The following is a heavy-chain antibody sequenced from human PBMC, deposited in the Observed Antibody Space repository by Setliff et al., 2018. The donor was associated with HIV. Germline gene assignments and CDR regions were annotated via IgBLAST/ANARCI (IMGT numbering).Heavy chain of an antibody. V-gene: IGHV4-39*01. CDR1: GGSISSDDYY. CDR2: ITYSGTT. J-gene: IGHJ3*02. Sequence: SETLSLTCTVSGGSISSDDYYWNWIRQPPGKGLEWIGYITYSGTTYYNPSLKSRVTISVATSKNQFSMKLYSVTAADTAVYYCATASGYDLSMGAFDIWGQGTMVTVSS. D-gene: IGHD5-12*01. CDR3: ATASGYDLSMGAFDI.